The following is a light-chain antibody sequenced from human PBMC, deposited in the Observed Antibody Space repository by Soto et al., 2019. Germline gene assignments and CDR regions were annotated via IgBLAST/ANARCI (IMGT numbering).Light chain of an antibody. CDR3: QRYGRSPPIT. V-gene: IGKV3-20*01. CDR1: QSVSSNY. J-gene: IGKJ5*01. CDR2: GAS. Sequence: EIVLTQSPGTLSLSPGERATLSCRASQSVSSNYLAWYQQKPGQAPRLLVYGASSRATGIPDRFSGRGSGTDFTLTISRLETEDFAVYYCQRYGRSPPITFGQGTRLEIK.